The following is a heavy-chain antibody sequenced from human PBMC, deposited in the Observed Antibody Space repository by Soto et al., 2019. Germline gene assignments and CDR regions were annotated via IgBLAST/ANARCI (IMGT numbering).Heavy chain of an antibody. J-gene: IGHJ5*02. CDR1: GGTFSSYA. V-gene: IGHV1-69*13. Sequence: GASVKVSCKASGGTFSSYAISWVRQAPGQGLEWMGGIIPIFGTANYAQKFQGRVTITADESTSTAYMELSSLRSEDTAVYYCARDRKGIAARQLNWFDPWGQGTLVTVSS. CDR3: ARDRKGIAARQLNWFDP. D-gene: IGHD6-6*01. CDR2: IIPIFGTA.